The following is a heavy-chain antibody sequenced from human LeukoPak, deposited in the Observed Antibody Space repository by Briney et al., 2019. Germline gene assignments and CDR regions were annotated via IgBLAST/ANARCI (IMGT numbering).Heavy chain of an antibody. Sequence: ASVKLSCKASGYTFTSYGISWVRQAPGQGLEWMGWISAYNGNTNYAQKLQGRVTMTTDTSTSTAYMELRSLRSDDTAVYYCARDSLHTAPLSWYYGMDVWGQGTTVTVSS. V-gene: IGHV1-18*01. D-gene: IGHD4-17*01. CDR3: ARDSLHTAPLSWYYGMDV. CDR2: ISAYNGNT. J-gene: IGHJ6*02. CDR1: GYTFTSYG.